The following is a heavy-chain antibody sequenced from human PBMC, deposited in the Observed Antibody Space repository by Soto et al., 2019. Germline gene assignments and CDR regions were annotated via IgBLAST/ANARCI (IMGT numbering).Heavy chain of an antibody. J-gene: IGHJ6*02. V-gene: IGHV1-18*01. D-gene: IGHD3-9*01. CDR1: GYTFTSYG. CDR2: ISAYNGNT. CDR3: ARAVELRYFDWLPQNYYYGMDV. Sequence: ASVKVSCKASGYTFTSYGISWVRPAPGQGLEWMGWISAYNGNTNYAQKLQGRVTMTTDTSTSTAYMELRSLRSDDTAVYYCARAVELRYFDWLPQNYYYGMDVWGQGTTVTVSS.